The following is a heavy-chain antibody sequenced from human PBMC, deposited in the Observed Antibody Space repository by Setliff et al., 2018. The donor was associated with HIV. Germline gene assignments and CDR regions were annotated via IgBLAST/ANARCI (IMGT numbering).Heavy chain of an antibody. J-gene: IGHJ2*01. CDR3: VRDYRWLNWFFDL. CDR1: GFIFSSHS. CDR2: ISRSSDEI. D-gene: IGHD6-19*01. V-gene: IGHV3-21*01. Sequence: GGSLRLSCAASGFIFSSHSMNWVRQAPGKGLEWVSSISRSSDEIHYADSVKGRFTISRDNTKYSLYLQMNKVRAEDTAVYFCVRDYRWLNWFFDLWGRGTLVTSPQ.